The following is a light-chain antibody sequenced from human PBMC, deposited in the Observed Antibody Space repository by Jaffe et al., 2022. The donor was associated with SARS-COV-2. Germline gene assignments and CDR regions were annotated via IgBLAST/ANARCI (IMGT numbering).Light chain of an antibody. CDR1: SSDVGGYNY. J-gene: IGLJ2*01. CDR3: SSYAGSNSVL. CDR2: DVS. Sequence: QSALTQPPSASGSPGQSVTISCTGTSSDVGGYNYVSWYQQHPGKAPKLIIYDVSYRPSGVPDRFSGSKSANTASLTVSGLQAEDEATYYCSSYAGSNSVLFGGGTKLTVL. V-gene: IGLV2-8*01.